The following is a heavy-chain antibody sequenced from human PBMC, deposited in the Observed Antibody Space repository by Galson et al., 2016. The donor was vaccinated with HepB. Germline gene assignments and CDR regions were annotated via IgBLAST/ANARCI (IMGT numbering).Heavy chain of an antibody. D-gene: IGHD1-26*01. J-gene: IGHJ4*02. CDR2: ISYDGSNK. CDR3: ARDHEGGTYSGHYFRS. Sequence: SLRLSCAASGFTFSSYSMHWVRQAPGKGLEWVTLISYDGSNKHYADSVKGRFTISRDNSKNTLYLQMNSLRAEDTAVYYCARDHEGGTYSGHYFRSWGQGTLVTVSS. V-gene: IGHV3-30-3*01. CDR1: GFTFSSYS.